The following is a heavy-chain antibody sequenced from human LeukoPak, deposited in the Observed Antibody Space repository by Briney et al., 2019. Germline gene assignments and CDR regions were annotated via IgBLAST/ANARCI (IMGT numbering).Heavy chain of an antibody. D-gene: IGHD3-22*01. CDR2: ISGSGGST. CDR1: GFTFSSYA. J-gene: IGHJ4*02. V-gene: IGHV3-23*01. Sequence: PGGSLRLSCAASGFTFSSYAMSWVRQAPGKGLEWVSAISGSGGSTYYADSVKGRFTISRDNSKNTLYLQMNSLRAEDTAVYYCAKAYSGPYYYDSSGYYSYNYWGQGTLVTVSS. CDR3: AKAYSGPYYYDSSGYYSYNY.